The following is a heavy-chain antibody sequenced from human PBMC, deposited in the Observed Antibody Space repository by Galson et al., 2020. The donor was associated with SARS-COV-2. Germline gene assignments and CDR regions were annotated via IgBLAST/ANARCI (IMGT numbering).Heavy chain of an antibody. Sequence: ASVKVSCQTSGYTFTNSDINWVRQATGQGLEWMGWMNPKSGNTGYAQKFQGRVTMTSNTSINTAYLGLSSLRYEDTAVYYCARAIRGYCTGTNCYEFDLWGQGTLVTVSS. CDR3: ARAIRGYCTGTNCYEFDL. CDR2: MNPKSGNT. V-gene: IGHV1-8*01. J-gene: IGHJ5*02. CDR1: GYTFTNSD. D-gene: IGHD2-2*01.